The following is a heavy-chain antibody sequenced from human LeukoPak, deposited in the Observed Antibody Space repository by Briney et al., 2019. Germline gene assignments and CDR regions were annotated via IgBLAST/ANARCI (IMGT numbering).Heavy chain of an antibody. CDR1: GFTFSNHA. CDR2: IRSSGGST. V-gene: IGHV3-23*01. J-gene: IGHJ4*02. Sequence: GGSLRLSCAASGFTFSNHAMSWVRQAPGKGLEWLSAIRSSGGSTYYANSVRGRSTISRDNSRNTLYLQMNSLRVDDTAVYYCAKVVDFDYWGQGILVTVSS. CDR3: AKVVDFDY.